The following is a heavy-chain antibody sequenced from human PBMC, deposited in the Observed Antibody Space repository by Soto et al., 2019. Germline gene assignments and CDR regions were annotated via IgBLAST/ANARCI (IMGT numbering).Heavy chain of an antibody. V-gene: IGHV4-39*01. J-gene: IGHJ6*02. CDR1: GGSISTTTYY. D-gene: IGHD6-25*01. CDR3: ATHRRYSSGWYYYGMDV. Sequence: PSETLSLTCTVSGGSISTTTYYWGWVRQPPGEGLEWIGNIYYTGRTYYNPSLKSRVTISIDTSNNQFSLRLNSVTAADTAVYYCATHRRYSSGWYYYGMDVWGQGTTVTVSS. CDR2: IYYTGRT.